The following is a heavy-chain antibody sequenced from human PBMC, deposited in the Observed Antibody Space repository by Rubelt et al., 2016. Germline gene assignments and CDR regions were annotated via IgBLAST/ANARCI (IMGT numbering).Heavy chain of an antibody. CDR1: GGSISSSSYY. Sequence: QLQLQESGPGLVKPSETLSLTCTVSGGSISSSSYYWGWIRQPPGKGLEWIGSIYYSGSTYYNPSLKSRVTISVDTSKNQFSLKLSPVTASDTAVDYCARLETTVTKRSFDYWGQGTLVTVSS. V-gene: IGHV4-39*01. CDR2: IYYSGST. J-gene: IGHJ4*02. CDR3: ARLETTVTKRSFDY. D-gene: IGHD4-17*01.